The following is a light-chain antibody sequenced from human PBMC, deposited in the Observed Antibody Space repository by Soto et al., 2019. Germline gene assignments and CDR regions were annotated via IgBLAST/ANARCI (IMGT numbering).Light chain of an antibody. V-gene: IGLV2-14*03. J-gene: IGLJ1*01. CDR3: SSYSDSDTKV. CDR2: EVN. Sequence: QSALTQPASVSGSPGQSITISCGGTSSDVGAYIYVSWYQQYPGKAPKLIIYEVNNRPSGVSGRFSGSKSDTTAYLTISGLQAEDEADYYCSSYSDSDTKVFXTGTKVTVL. CDR1: SSDVGAYIY.